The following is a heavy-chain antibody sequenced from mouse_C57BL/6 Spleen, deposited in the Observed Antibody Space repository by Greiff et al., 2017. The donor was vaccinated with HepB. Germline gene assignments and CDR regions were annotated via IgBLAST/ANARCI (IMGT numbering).Heavy chain of an antibody. CDR1: GFNIKDDY. CDR3: TTMITTTYYYAMDY. V-gene: IGHV14-4*01. Sequence: EVQLQQSGAELVRPGASVKLSCTASGFNIKDDYMHWVKQRPEQGLEWIGWIDPGNGDTEYASKVQGKATITADTSSNTAYLQLSSLTSEDTAVYYCTTMITTTYYYAMDYWGQGTSVTVSS. D-gene: IGHD2-4*01. J-gene: IGHJ4*01. CDR2: IDPGNGDT.